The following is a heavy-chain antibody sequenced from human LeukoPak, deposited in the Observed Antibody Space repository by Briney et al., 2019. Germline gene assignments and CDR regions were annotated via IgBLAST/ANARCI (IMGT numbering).Heavy chain of an antibody. CDR2: TSSDLNVK. D-gene: IGHD3-10*01. V-gene: IGHV3-30-3*01. CDR3: AREGYYGSGSPPSLYFDY. CDR1: GFTFRNYV. Sequence: GGSLGLSCAASGFTFRNYVIHWVRQAPGKGLQWVAVTSSDLNVKLYADSVKGRFTISRDNSRSTLYLQMNSLRPEDTAIYYCAREGYYGSGSPPSLYFDYWGQGTLVTVSS. J-gene: IGHJ4*02.